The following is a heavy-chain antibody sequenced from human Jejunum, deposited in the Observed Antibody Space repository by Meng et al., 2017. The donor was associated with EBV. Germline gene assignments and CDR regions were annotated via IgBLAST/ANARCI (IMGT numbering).Heavy chain of an antibody. CDR3: ARYGSGYFPALWY. CDR1: GDSISSSNW. Sequence: QVQLQEPGPGLVKPSGTLSLTCAVSGDSISSSNWWSWVRQPPGKGLEWIGEIYHSESTNYNPSLKSRVTISVDKSKNQFSLKLSSVTAADTAVYYCARYGSGYFPALWYWGQGTLVTVSS. CDR2: IYHSEST. D-gene: IGHD3-3*01. V-gene: IGHV4-4*02. J-gene: IGHJ4*02.